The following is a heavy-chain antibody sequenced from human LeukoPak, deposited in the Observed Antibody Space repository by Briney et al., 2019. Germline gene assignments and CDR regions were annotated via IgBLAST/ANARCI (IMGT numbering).Heavy chain of an antibody. CDR3: ARDRAAGKGYFDY. D-gene: IGHD6-19*01. J-gene: IGHJ4*02. CDR1: GFTFSSYW. Sequence: GGSLRLSCAASGFTFSSYWMSWVRQAPGKGLEWVANIKQDGSEKYYVDSVKGRFTISRDNAKNSLYLQMNSLRAEDTAVYYCARDRAAGKGYFDYWGQGTLVTVSS. CDR2: IKQDGSEK. V-gene: IGHV3-7*01.